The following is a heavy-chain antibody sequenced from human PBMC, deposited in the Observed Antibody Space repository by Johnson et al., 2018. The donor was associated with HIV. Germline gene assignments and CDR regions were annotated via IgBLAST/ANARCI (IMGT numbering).Heavy chain of an antibody. V-gene: IGHV3-23*04. Sequence: VQLVESGGGVVRPGGSLRLSCAASGFTLDDYGMSWVRQAPGKGLQWISAISASGASAFYADSVKGRFTMSRDNSQDTLYLQMNSLTVEDTAIYFCAKGDPSRYAFDFWGLGTLVTVSS. CDR2: ISASGASA. CDR1: GFTLDDYG. CDR3: AKGDPSRYAFDF. J-gene: IGHJ3*01.